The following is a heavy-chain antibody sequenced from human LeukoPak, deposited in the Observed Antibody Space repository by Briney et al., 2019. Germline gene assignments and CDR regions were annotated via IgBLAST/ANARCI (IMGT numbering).Heavy chain of an antibody. CDR3: ARDKAFLGYYDTSGYFQQWFDS. CDR2: IGAFNGNT. CDR1: GYTFTSYG. V-gene: IGHV1-18*01. J-gene: IGHJ5*01. D-gene: IGHD3-22*01. Sequence: ASVTVSCEASGYTFTSYGISWVRQAPGQGLEWMGWIGAFNGNTNYAQNLQDRVTMTTDTSTSTAYMDLRSLGFDDTAVYYCARDKAFLGYYDTSGYFQQWFDSWGQGTLVTVSS.